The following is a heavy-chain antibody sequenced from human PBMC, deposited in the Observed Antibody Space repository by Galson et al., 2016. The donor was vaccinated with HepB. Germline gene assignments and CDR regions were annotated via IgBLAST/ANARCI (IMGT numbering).Heavy chain of an antibody. CDR3: ARWYSSSWRNFYALDA. CDR1: GGSISSGYYY. D-gene: IGHD6-6*01. J-gene: IGHJ6*02. Sequence: TLSLTCTVSGGSISSGYYYWSWIRQLPGKGLEWIGYISYSGSTDYNPSLQSRVTISADTSKNQFSLQLTSVTASDTAIYYCARWYSSSWRNFYALDAWGQGTTVTVSS. CDR2: ISYSGST. V-gene: IGHV4-30-4*08.